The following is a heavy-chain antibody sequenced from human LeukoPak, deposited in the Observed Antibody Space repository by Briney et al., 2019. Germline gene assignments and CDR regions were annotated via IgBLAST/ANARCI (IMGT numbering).Heavy chain of an antibody. D-gene: IGHD1-1*01. CDR1: GYTFTGYY. V-gene: IGHV1-2*02. CDR2: INPNSGGT. Sequence: GASVKVSCKASGYTFTGYYMHWVRQAPGQGLEWMGWINPNSGGTNYTQKFQGRVTMTRDTSISTAYMELSRLRSDDTAVYYCARGGALWNDFTPGDYYYYMDVWGKGTTITVSS. J-gene: IGHJ6*03. CDR3: ARGGALWNDFTPGDYYYYMDV.